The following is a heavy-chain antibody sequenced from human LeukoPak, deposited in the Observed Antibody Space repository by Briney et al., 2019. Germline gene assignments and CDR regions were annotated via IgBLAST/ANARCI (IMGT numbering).Heavy chain of an antibody. V-gene: IGHV4-38-2*02. J-gene: IGHJ5*02. CDR1: GYSISSGYY. D-gene: IGHD3-3*01. CDR2: IYHSGST. Sequence: SETLSLTCTVSGYSISSGYYWGWIRQPPGKGLEWIGSIYHSGSTYYNPSLKSRVTISVDTSKNQFSLKLSSVTAADTAVYYCARGVLSGRYNWFDPWGQGTLVTVSS. CDR3: ARGVLSGRYNWFDP.